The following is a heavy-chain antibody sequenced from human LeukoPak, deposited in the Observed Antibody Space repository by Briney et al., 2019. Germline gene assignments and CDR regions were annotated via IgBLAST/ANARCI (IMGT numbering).Heavy chain of an antibody. Sequence: PSETLSLTCAVSGYSISSGYYWGWIRQPPGKGLEWIGSIYHSGSTYYNPSLKSRVTISVDTSKNQFSLKLSSVTAADTAVYYYAGYVVVIDYWGQGTLVTVS. CDR1: GYSISSGYY. CDR3: AGYVVVIDY. J-gene: IGHJ4*02. D-gene: IGHD2-21*01. CDR2: IYHSGST. V-gene: IGHV4-38-2*01.